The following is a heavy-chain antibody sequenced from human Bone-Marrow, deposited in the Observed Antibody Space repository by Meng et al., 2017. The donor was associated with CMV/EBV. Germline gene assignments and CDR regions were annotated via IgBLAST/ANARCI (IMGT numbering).Heavy chain of an antibody. CDR2: ISSSTGSTI. CDR1: GFTFSSYA. J-gene: IGHJ3*02. CDR3: AGHDYAYDAFDI. Sequence: GESLKISCAASGFTFSSYAMSWVRQAPGKGLEWISYISSSTGSTIYYADSVKGRFTISRDNAKNSVYLQMHSLRTEDTAVYYCAGHDYAYDAFDIWGQGTKVTVSS. D-gene: IGHD4-17*01. V-gene: IGHV3-48*04.